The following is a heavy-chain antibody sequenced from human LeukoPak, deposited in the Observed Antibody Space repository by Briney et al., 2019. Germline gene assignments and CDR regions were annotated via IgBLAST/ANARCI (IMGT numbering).Heavy chain of an antibody. V-gene: IGHV4-39*01. CDR1: GGSISSSSYY. Sequence: ASETLSLTCTVSGGSISSSSYYWGWIRQPPGKGLEWIGSIYYSGSTYYNPSLKSRVTISVDTSKNQFSLKLSSVTAADTAVYYYARQAQWGYFDYWGQGTLVTVSS. CDR3: ARQAQWGYFDY. J-gene: IGHJ4*02. CDR2: IYYSGST. D-gene: IGHD6-19*01.